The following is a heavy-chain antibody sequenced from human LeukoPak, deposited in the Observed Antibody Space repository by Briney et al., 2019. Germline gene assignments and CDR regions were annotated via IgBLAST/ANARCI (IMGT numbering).Heavy chain of an antibody. J-gene: IGHJ4*02. D-gene: IGHD3-3*01. CDR1: GFIFNNYA. CDR2: ISWNSGTI. Sequence: AGGSLRLSCAGSGFIFNNYAMHWVRQPPGKGLEWVSGISWNSGTIDYADSVRGRFTISRDNAKNTLYLQMNSLRAEDTAVYYCARDPNAVEFWSGYYASYYFDYWGQGTLVTVSS. V-gene: IGHV3-9*01. CDR3: ARDPNAVEFWSGYYASYYFDY.